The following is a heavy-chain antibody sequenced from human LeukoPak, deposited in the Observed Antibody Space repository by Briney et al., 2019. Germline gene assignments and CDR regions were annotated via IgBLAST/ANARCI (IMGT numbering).Heavy chain of an antibody. Sequence: PGGSLRLSCAASGFTFSSYWMSWVRQAPGKGLDWVANIKQDGSEKYYVDSVKGRFTISRDNAKNSLYLQMNSLRAEDTAVYYCARTIFGVVSYFDIWGQGTMVTVSS. V-gene: IGHV3-7*01. CDR2: IKQDGSEK. CDR3: ARTIFGVVSYFDI. J-gene: IGHJ3*02. D-gene: IGHD3-3*01. CDR1: GFTFSSYW.